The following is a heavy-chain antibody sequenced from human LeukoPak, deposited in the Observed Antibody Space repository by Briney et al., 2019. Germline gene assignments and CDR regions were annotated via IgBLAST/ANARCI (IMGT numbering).Heavy chain of an antibody. CDR3: AKGRDYFVDY. V-gene: IGHV3-23*01. Sequence: GGTLRLSCAASGFTFSSYGMSWVRQAPGKGLEWVSAISGSGGSTYYADSVRGRFTISRDNSKNTLYLQMNILRAEDTAVYYCAKGRDYFVDYWGQGTLVTVSS. CDR2: ISGSGGST. D-gene: IGHD3-10*02. CDR1: GFTFSSYG. J-gene: IGHJ4*02.